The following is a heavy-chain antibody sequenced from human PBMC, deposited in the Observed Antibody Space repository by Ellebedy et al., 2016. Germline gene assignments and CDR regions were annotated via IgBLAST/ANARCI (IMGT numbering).Heavy chain of an antibody. CDR2: IKHDGSEK. CDR3: ARDSGRRFDY. CDR1: GLTFSGAW. Sequence: GESLKISCAASGLTFSGAWLSWVRQAPGKGLEWVASIKHDGSEKFYVDSVKGRFTISKDDARNSLYLQMNSLRAVDTALYYCARDSGRRFDYWGQGTLVTVSS. J-gene: IGHJ4*02. V-gene: IGHV3-7*01. D-gene: IGHD1-14*01.